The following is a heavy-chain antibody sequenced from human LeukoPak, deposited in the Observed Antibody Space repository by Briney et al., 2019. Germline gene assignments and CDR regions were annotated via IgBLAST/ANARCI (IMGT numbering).Heavy chain of an antibody. CDR1: GGSISSSSYY. D-gene: IGHD2-2*03. CDR2: IYYSGST. V-gene: IGHV4-39*01. Sequence: PSETLSLTCTVSGGSISSSSYYWGWIRQPPGKGLEWIGGIYYSGSTYYTPSLKSRVTISVDTSKNQFSLKLSSVTAADTAVYYCARQDGYCSSTSCYSLWFDPWGQGTLVTVSS. CDR3: ARQDGYCSSTSCYSLWFDP. J-gene: IGHJ5*02.